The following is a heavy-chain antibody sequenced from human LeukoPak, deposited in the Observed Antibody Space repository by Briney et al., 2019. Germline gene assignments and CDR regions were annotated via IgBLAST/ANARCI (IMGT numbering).Heavy chain of an antibody. J-gene: IGHJ4*02. D-gene: IGHD4-11*01. CDR2: IRYDGSNK. CDR1: GFTFSSYG. CDR3: ARPAGYSNSDNLDY. Sequence: GGSLRLSCAASGFTFSSYGMHWVRQAPGKGLEWVAFIRYDGSNKYYADSVKGRFTISRDNSKNTLYLQMKSLRAEDTAVYYCARPAGYSNSDNLDYWGQGTLVTVSS. V-gene: IGHV3-30*02.